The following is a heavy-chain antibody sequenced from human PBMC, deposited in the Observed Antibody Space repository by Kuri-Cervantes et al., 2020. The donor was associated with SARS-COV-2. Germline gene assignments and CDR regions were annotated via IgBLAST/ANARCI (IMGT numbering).Heavy chain of an antibody. D-gene: IGHD3-3*01. J-gene: IGHJ4*02. Sequence: GESLKISCAASGFTVSSNYMSWVRQAPGKGLEWVSVIYSGGSTYYADSVKGRFTIPRDNSKNTLYLQMNSLRAEDTAVYHCARGAIFGVVIAHFDYWGQGTLVTVSS. CDR1: GFTVSSNY. CDR3: ARGAIFGVVIAHFDY. CDR2: IYSGGST. V-gene: IGHV3-53*01.